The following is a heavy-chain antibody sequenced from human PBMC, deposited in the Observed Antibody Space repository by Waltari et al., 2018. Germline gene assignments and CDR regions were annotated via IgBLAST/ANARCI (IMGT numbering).Heavy chain of an antibody. CDR3: VRDEAWSFDY. Sequence: EVQLVESGGGLAQPGGYLRLSCAASGFTFSSYSMNWVRQAPGKGLELVSYISSGSGRIYYADSVKGRFTISRDNAKNSLYLQMNSLRAEDTAVYYCVRDEAWSFDYWGQGTLVTVSS. CDR2: ISSGSGRI. D-gene: IGHD2-21*01. J-gene: IGHJ4*02. V-gene: IGHV3-48*04. CDR1: GFTFSSYS.